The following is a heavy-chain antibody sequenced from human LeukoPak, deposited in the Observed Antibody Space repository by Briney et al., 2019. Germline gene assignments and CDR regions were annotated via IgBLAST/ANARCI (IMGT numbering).Heavy chain of an antibody. CDR1: GFTFDDYA. J-gene: IGHJ4*02. Sequence: PGGSLRLSCAASGFTFDDYAMHWVRQAPGKGLEWVSGISWNSGSIGYADSVKGRFTISSDNDKNTLYLQMNSLRDEDTAVYYCARVRAGGFDYWGQGTLVTVSS. CDR3: ARVRAGGFDY. CDR2: ISWNSGSI. V-gene: IGHV3-9*01. D-gene: IGHD3-10*01.